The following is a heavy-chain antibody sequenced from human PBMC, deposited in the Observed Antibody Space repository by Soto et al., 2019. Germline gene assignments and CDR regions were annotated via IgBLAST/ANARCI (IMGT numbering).Heavy chain of an antibody. D-gene: IGHD3-3*01. J-gene: IGHJ4*02. CDR2: ISGSGGST. Sequence: GGSLRLSCAASGFTFSSYAMSWVRQAPGKRLEWVSAISGSGGSTYYADSVKGRFTISRDNSKNTLYLQMNSLRAEDTAVYYCAKGGRVDGTIFGVVIILPYYYDYWGRGTLVTVSS. V-gene: IGHV3-23*01. CDR1: GFTFSSYA. CDR3: AKGGRVDGTIFGVVIILPYYYDY.